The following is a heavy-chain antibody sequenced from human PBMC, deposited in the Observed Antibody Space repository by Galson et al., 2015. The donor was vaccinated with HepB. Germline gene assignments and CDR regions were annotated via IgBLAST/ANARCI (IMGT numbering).Heavy chain of an antibody. J-gene: IGHJ6*02. CDR3: ARDYASSWYFNHYYGMDV. D-gene: IGHD6-13*01. CDR1: GFTFSGYA. V-gene: IGHV3-30*04. CDR2: ISNDGSNR. Sequence: SLRLSCAASGFTFSGYAMHWVRQAPGKGLEWVAVISNDGSNRYYADSVKGRFTISRDNSKNTLYLQMNSLRAEDTAVYYCARDYASSWYFNHYYGMDVWGQGTTVTVSS.